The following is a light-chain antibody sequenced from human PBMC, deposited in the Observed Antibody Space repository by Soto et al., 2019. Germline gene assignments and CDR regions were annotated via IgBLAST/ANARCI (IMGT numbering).Light chain of an antibody. CDR2: SNN. V-gene: IGLV1-44*01. CDR3: AAWDDSLSGYV. CDR1: SSNIGSNT. Sequence: QSVLTQPPSASGTPGQRVTISCSGSSSNIGSNTVNWYQQFPGTAPKLLIYSNNQRPSGVPDRFSGSKSGTSASLAISGLRSEDEADYFCAAWDDSLSGYVFGTGTKLTVL. J-gene: IGLJ1*01.